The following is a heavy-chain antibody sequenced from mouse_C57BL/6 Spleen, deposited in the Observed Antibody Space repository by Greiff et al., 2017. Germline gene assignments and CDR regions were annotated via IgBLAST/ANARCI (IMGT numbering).Heavy chain of an antibody. CDR1: GFTFSDYG. V-gene: IGHV5-17*01. J-gene: IGHJ2*01. D-gene: IGHD2-4*01. Sequence: EVQVVESGGGLVKPGGSLKLSCAASGFTFSDYGMHWVRQAPEKGLEWVAYISSGSSTIYYADTVKGRFTISRDNAKNTLFLQMTSLRSEDTAMYYCARCDYDVFDYWGQGTTLTVSS. CDR2: ISSGSSTI. CDR3: ARCDYDVFDY.